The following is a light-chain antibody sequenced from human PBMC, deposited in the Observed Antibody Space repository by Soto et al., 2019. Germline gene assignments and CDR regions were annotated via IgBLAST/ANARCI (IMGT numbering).Light chain of an antibody. CDR2: DAS. V-gene: IGKV3-11*01. J-gene: IGKJ4*01. Sequence: EIVLTQSPATLSLSPGERATLSCRASQSVSSFLDWYQQKRGQAPRLLIYDASNRATGIPARFSGSGSGTDFTLTISRLEPEDFAVYYCQQRSNWPLTFGGGTKVEIK. CDR3: QQRSNWPLT. CDR1: QSVSSF.